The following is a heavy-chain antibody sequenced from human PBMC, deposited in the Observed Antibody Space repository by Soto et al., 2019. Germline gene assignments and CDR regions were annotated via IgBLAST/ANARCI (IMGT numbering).Heavy chain of an antibody. CDR3: AISSSSLSPYYYYGMDV. D-gene: IGHD6-13*01. CDR1: GYTFTSYY. V-gene: IGHV1-46*01. CDR2: INPSGGST. Sequence: ASVKVSCKASGYTFTSYYMHWVRQAPGQGLEWMGIINPSGGSTSYAQKFQGRVTMTRDTSTSTVYMELSSLRSEDTAVYYCAISSSSLSPYYYYGMDVWGQGTTVTVSS. J-gene: IGHJ6*02.